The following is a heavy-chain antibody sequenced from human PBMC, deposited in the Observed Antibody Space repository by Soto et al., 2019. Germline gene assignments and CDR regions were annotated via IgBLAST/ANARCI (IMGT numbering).Heavy chain of an antibody. J-gene: IGHJ5*02. D-gene: IGHD1-26*01. CDR1: GGSISSSSYY. CDR3: ARQYLGATGWFDP. CDR2: IYYSGST. V-gene: IGHV4-39*01. Sequence: SETLSLTCSVSGGSISSSSYYWGWIRQPPGKGLEWIGSIYYSGSTYYNPSLKSRLTISVDTSKNQFSLKLGSVTAADTAVYYCARQYLGATGWFDPWGQGTLVTVSS.